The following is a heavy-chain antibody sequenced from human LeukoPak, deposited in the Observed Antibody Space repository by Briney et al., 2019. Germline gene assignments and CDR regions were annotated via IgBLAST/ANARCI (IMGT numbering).Heavy chain of an antibody. CDR3: AREGPVLFDY. Sequence: PGGSLRLSCAASGFTFSNYSMNWVRQAPGKGLEWVSSISSRSNYIYYADSVKGRFTISRDNAKNSLYLQMNSLRAEDTAVYYCAREGPVLFDYWGQGTLVTVSS. J-gene: IGHJ4*02. CDR2: ISSRSNYI. V-gene: IGHV3-21*01. D-gene: IGHD1-1*01. CDR1: GFTFSNYS.